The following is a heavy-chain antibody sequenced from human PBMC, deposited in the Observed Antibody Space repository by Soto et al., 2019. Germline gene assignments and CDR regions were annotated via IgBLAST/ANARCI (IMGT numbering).Heavy chain of an antibody. Sequence: SETLSLTCTVSGGSISSYYWSRIRQPPGKGLEWIGYIYYSGSTNYNPSLKSRVTISVDTSKNQFSLKLSSVTAADTAVYYCARDGDYYDSSGYFDWGQGTLVTVSS. CDR2: IYYSGST. V-gene: IGHV4-59*12. D-gene: IGHD3-22*01. CDR1: GGSISSYY. CDR3: ARDGDYYDSSGYFD. J-gene: IGHJ4*02.